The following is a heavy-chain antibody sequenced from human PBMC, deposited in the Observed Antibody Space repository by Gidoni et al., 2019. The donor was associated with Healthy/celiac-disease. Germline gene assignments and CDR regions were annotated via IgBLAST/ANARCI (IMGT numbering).Heavy chain of an antibody. CDR2: IWYDGSNK. V-gene: IGHV3-33*01. CDR1: GFTFSSYG. J-gene: IGHJ4*02. Sequence: QVQLVESGGGVVQPGRSLRLSCAASGFTFSSYGMHWVRQAPGKGLEWVAVIWYDGSNKYYADSAKGRFTISRDNSKNTLYLQMNSLRAEDTAVYYCARGLSIAAHDYWGQGTLVTVSS. D-gene: IGHD6-6*01. CDR3: ARGLSIAAHDY.